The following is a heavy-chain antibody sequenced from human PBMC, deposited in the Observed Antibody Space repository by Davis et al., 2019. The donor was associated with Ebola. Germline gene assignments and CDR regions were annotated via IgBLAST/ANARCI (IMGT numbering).Heavy chain of an antibody. Sequence: MPSETLSLTCTVSGGSISSSSYYWGWIRQPPGKGLEWIGSIYYSGSTYYNPSLKSRVTISVDTSKNQFSLKLSSVTAADTAVYYCARHVYYSDSSGYDFSFDYWGQGTLVTVSS. V-gene: IGHV4-39*01. CDR3: ARHVYYSDSSGYDFSFDY. CDR2: IYYSGST. CDR1: GGSISSSSYY. D-gene: IGHD3-22*01. J-gene: IGHJ4*02.